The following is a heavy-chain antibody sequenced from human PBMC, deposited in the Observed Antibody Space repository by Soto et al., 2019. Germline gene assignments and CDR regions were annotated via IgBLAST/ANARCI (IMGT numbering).Heavy chain of an antibody. CDR1: GYTLTELS. CDR2: SDPEDGET. V-gene: IGHV1-24*01. CDR3: ATGGITMIVVAREYFQH. J-gene: IGHJ1*01. D-gene: IGHD3-22*01. Sequence: ASVNVSCKVSGYTLTELSMHWVRQAPGKGLEWMGGSDPEDGETIYAQKFQGRVTMTEDTSTDTAYMELSSLRSEDTAVYYCATGGITMIVVAREYFQHWGQGTLVTVSS.